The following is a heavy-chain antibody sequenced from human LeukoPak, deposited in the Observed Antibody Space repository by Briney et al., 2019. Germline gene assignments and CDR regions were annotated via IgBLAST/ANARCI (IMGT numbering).Heavy chain of an antibody. V-gene: IGHV3-53*01. Sequence: GGSLRLSCAASGFTFSSYAMSWVRQAPGKGLEWVALIYSGGNTDYADSVKGRFTISRDDSKNTLYIQMNSLRAEDTAVYYCARGLDYYDSSEFDYWGQGTLVIVSS. CDR1: GFTFSSYA. J-gene: IGHJ4*02. CDR3: ARGLDYYDSSEFDY. D-gene: IGHD3-22*01. CDR2: IYSGGNT.